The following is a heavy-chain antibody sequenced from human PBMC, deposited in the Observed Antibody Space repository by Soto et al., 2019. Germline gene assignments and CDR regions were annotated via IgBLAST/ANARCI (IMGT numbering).Heavy chain of an antibody. V-gene: IGHV5-51*01. CDR3: ARKDKSGYFNWFDP. D-gene: IGHD3-22*01. CDR2: IFASDSDT. J-gene: IGHJ5*02. Sequence: GECLTISCRTSGYKFTSSWIAWVLQMPGKGLEWMGIIFASDSDTRYSPSFQGQVTISADRSTSTVFLQWASLKASDTAVYFRARKDKSGYFNWFDPWGQGTMVTVSS. CDR1: GYKFTSSW.